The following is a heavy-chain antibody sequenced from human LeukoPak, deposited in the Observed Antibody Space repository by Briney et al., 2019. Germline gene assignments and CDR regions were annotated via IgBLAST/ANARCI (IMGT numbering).Heavy chain of an antibody. J-gene: IGHJ4*02. V-gene: IGHV4-4*02. CDR3: ASTYGSGSWPLDY. CDR1: GGSISSSNW. CDR2: IYHSGST. Sequence: TSETLSLTCAVSGGSISSSNWWSWVRQPPGKGLEWIGEIYHSGSTNYNPSLKSRVTISVDKSKNQFSLKLSSVTAADTAVYYCASTYGSGSWPLDYWGQGNLVTVSS. D-gene: IGHD3-10*01.